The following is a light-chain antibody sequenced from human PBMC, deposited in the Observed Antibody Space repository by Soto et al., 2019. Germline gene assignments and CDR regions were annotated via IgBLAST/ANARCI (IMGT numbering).Light chain of an antibody. CDR3: QQYNSYLT. J-gene: IGKJ3*01. V-gene: IGKV1-5*03. CDR1: QSISSW. Sequence: DIQMTQSPSTLSASVGDRVTITCRASQSISSWLAWYQQKPGKAPKLLIYKASSLESGVPSRFSGSGSGTEFPLTISRLQPDDFATYYCQQYNSYLTFGPGTKVDIK. CDR2: KAS.